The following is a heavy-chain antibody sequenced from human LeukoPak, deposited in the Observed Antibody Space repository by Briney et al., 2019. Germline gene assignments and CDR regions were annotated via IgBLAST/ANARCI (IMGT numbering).Heavy chain of an antibody. CDR1: GDSSSRNTYS. CDR2: IYYTGRT. D-gene: IGHD1-26*01. CDR3: ARRGSMGGSFVGAFDI. Sequence: SETLSLTCTVSGDSSSRNTYSWGWIRQPPGKGLEWIGSIYYTGRTFYNPSLKSRVTISVDTSKNQFSLKLSSVTAADTAVYYCARRGSMGGSFVGAFDIWGQGTMVTVSS. V-gene: IGHV4-39*01. J-gene: IGHJ3*02.